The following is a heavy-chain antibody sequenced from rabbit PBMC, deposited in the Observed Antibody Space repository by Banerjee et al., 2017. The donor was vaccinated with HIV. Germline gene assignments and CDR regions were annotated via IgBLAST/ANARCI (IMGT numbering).Heavy chain of an antibody. J-gene: IGHJ4*01. CDR3: ARGYASAPGYGYGNL. V-gene: IGHV1S40*01. CDR1: GFDLSSYW. Sequence: QSLEESGGGLVKPGASLTLTCTASGFDLSSYWMCWVRQAPGKGLEWIACIYDSSSSNTWYASWAKGRFTISKTSSTTVTLQMTSLTAADTATYFCARGYASAPGYGYGNLWGPGTLVTVS. CDR2: IYDSSSSNT. D-gene: IGHD6-1*01.